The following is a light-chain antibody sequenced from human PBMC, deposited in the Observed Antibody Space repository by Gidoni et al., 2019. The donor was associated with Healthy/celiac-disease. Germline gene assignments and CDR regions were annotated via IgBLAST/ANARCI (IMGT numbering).Light chain of an antibody. Sequence: DIQMTQSPSSLSASVGDRVTITCRASQSISSYLNWYQQKPGKAPKLLIYAASSLQSGVPSRFSGSGSGTEFTLTISSLQPEDFATYYCQQSYSTPLTCGGGTEVEIK. CDR3: QQSYSTPLT. V-gene: IGKV1-39*01. CDR2: AAS. CDR1: QSISSY. J-gene: IGKJ4*01.